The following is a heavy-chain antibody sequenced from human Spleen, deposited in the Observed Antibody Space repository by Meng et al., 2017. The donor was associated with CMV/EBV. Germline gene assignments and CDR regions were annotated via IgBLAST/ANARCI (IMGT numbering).Heavy chain of an antibody. CDR3: AREGQTDVGAATGWLDP. Sequence: SETLSLTCAVYNGSFSGYYWSWIRQPPGKGLEWIGEINHSGSTNYNPSLKSRVTISVDTSKNQFSLKLSSVTAADTAVYYCAREGQTDVGAATGWLDPWGQGTLVTVSS. J-gene: IGHJ5*02. D-gene: IGHD6-13*01. V-gene: IGHV4-34*01. CDR1: NGSFSGYY. CDR2: INHSGST.